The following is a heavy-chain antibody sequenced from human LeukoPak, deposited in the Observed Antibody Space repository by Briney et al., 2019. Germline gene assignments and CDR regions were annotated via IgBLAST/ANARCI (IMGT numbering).Heavy chain of an antibody. CDR3: ARGDDSGYYDYFDY. CDR1: GFTVDSNY. CDR2: IYTGGST. D-gene: IGHD3-22*01. Sequence: GGSLRLSCAASGFTVDSNYLSWVRQAPGKGLEWVSTIYTGGSTYYAASVKGRFAISRDFSKNTVFLHMNSLRAEDTAMYYCARGDDSGYYDYFDYWGQGALVTVSS. J-gene: IGHJ4*02. V-gene: IGHV3-53*01.